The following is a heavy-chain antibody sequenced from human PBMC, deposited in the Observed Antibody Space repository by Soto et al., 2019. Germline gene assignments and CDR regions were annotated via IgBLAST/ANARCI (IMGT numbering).Heavy chain of an antibody. CDR3: AHRVLRTVFGLVTTTAIYFDF. V-gene: IGHV2-5*02. CDR1: GFSLTTSGVG. Sequence: QITLNESGPTVVRPTETLTLTCRFSGFSLTTSGVGVGWIRQSPGKDTEWLALIYWDDDKRYSASLKSRLTTTKDTSKNQVVLTVSDLDPTDTATYYCAHRVLRTVFGLVTTTAIYFDFWGQGTPVAVSS. J-gene: IGHJ4*02. CDR2: IYWDDDK. D-gene: IGHD3-3*01.